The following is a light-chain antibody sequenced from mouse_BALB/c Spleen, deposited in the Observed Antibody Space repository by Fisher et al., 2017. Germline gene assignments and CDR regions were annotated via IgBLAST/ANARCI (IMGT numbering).Light chain of an antibody. J-gene: IGKJ5*01. CDR1: SSISY. Sequence: IVLTQSTAIMSASPGEKVTITCSASSSISYMHWYQQKPGTSPKRWIYDTSKLASGVPARFSGSGSGTSYSLTISRMEAEDAATYYCQQRSSNPLTFGAGTKLELK. V-gene: IGKV4-59*01. CDR3: QQRSSNPLT. CDR2: DTS.